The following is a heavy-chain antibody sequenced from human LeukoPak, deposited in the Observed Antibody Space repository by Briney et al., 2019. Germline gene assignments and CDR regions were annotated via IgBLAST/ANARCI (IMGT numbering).Heavy chain of an antibody. CDR1: GFTVSSNF. CDR2: ISSSGSTI. Sequence: GGSLRLSCAASGFTVSSNFMSWVRQAPGKGLEWVSYISSSGSTIYYADSVKGRFTISRDNAKNSLYLQMNSLRAEDTAVYYCARDHTRPPYYDRRRAFDIWGQGTMVTVSS. CDR3: ARDHTRPPYYDRRRAFDI. D-gene: IGHD3-22*01. V-gene: IGHV3-11*01. J-gene: IGHJ3*02.